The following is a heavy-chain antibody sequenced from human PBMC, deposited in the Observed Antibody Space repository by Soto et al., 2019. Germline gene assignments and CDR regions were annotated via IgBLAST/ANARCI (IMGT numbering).Heavy chain of an antibody. CDR3: AKDLTRQLAYWLDP. D-gene: IGHD6-6*01. V-gene: IGHV1-2*02. Sequence: ASVKVSCKASGFSFTGYYIHWLLQAPGRGLEWMGWINAHSGGTEYAQKFQGRVTLTRDTSISTAYMTLSSLRSDDTAIYYCAKDLTRQLAYWLDPWGQGTQVTVSS. CDR1: GFSFTGYY. CDR2: INAHSGGT. J-gene: IGHJ5*02.